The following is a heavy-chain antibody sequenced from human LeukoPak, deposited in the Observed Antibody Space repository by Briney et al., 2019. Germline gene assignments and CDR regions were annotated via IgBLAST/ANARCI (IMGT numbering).Heavy chain of an antibody. Sequence: GGSLRLSCAASGFTFSSYWMCWVRQAPGKGLEWVANIKQDGSEKYYVDSVKGRFTISRDNAKNSPYLQMNSLRAEDMAVYYCAREDAMDYYYYGMDVWGQGTTVTVSS. CDR2: IKQDGSEK. CDR3: AREDAMDYYYYGMDV. CDR1: GFTFSSYW. D-gene: IGHD2-2*01. V-gene: IGHV3-7*01. J-gene: IGHJ6*02.